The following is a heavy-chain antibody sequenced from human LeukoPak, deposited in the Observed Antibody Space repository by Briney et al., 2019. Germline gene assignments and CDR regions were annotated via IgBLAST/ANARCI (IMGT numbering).Heavy chain of an antibody. CDR3: ASRSWAAAGTPFDY. V-gene: IGHV4-61*05. CDR2: INHSGST. J-gene: IGHJ4*02. CDR1: GGSISSGSYY. Sequence: SETLSVTCTVSGGSISSGSYYWSWIRQPPGKGLEWIGEINHSGSTNYNPSLKSRVTISVDKSKNQFSLKLNFVTAADTAVYYCASRSWAAAGTPFDYWGQGTLVTVSS. D-gene: IGHD6-13*01.